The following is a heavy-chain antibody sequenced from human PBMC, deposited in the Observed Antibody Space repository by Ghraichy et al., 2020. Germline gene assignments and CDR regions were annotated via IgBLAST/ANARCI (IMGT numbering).Heavy chain of an antibody. CDR3: ARGGIRRSSSWYGWFDP. CDR1: GDSVSSNSAA. CDR2: TYYRSKWYN. J-gene: IGHJ5*02. D-gene: IGHD6-13*01. Sequence: LRLSCAISGDSVSSNSAAWNWIRQSPSRGLEWLGRTYYRSKWYNDYAVSVKSRITINPDTSKNQFSLQLNSVTPEDTAVYYCARGGIRRSSSWYGWFDPWGQGTLVTVSS. V-gene: IGHV6-1*01.